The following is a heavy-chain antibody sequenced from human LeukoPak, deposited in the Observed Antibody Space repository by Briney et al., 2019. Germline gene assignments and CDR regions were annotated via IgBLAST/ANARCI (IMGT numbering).Heavy chain of an antibody. V-gene: IGHV1-8*03. Sequence: ASVKVSCKASGYTFTDFYIHWVRQAPGQGLEWMGWINPNSGNTGYAQKFQGRVTITRNTSISTAYMELSSLRSDDTAVYYCARRVDCSGGSCYSLAFWFDPWGQGTLVTVSS. D-gene: IGHD2-15*01. J-gene: IGHJ5*02. CDR2: INPNSGNT. CDR1: GYTFTDFY. CDR3: ARRVDCSGGSCYSLAFWFDP.